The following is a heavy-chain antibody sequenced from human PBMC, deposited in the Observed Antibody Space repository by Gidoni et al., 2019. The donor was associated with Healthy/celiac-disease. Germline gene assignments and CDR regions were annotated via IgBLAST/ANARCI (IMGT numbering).Heavy chain of an antibody. CDR2: IKQDGSEK. CDR1: GFTFSSYW. J-gene: IGHJ6*02. Sequence: EVQLVESGGGLVQPGGSLRLSCAASGFTFSSYWMSWVRQAPGKGLEWVANIKQDGSEKYYVDSVKGRFTISRDNAKNSLYLQMNSLRAEDTAVYYCARVLYGGYVLGYGMDVWGQGTTVTVSS. D-gene: IGHD5-12*01. V-gene: IGHV3-7*05. CDR3: ARVLYGGYVLGYGMDV.